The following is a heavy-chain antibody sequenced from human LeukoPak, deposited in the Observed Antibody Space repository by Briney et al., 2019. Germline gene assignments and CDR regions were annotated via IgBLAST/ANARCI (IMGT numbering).Heavy chain of an antibody. CDR3: ARGPNYYDSSGYPYYFDY. CDR2: IYTSGST. CDR1: GGSISSYY. Sequence: SETLSLTCTVSGGSISSYYWSWIRQPAGKGLEWIGRIYTSGSTYYNPSLKSRVTISVDTSKNQFSLKLSSVTAADTAVYYCARGPNYYDSSGYPYYFDYWGQGTLVTVSS. V-gene: IGHV4-4*07. D-gene: IGHD3-22*01. J-gene: IGHJ4*02.